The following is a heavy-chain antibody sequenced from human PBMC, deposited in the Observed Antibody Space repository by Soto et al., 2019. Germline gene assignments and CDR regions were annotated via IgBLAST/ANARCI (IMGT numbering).Heavy chain of an antibody. Sequence: SETLSLTCIVSGGSISSSNYYWGWIRQSPGKGLEWIASIDYSGRTYYGPSLKSRVTISVDTSKNQFSLKLTSVTAADTAVYYCARRYGGNFDYWGQGTLVTVSS. J-gene: IGHJ4*02. D-gene: IGHD1-26*01. CDR2: IDYSGRT. CDR1: GGSISSSNYY. CDR3: ARRYGGNFDY. V-gene: IGHV4-39*07.